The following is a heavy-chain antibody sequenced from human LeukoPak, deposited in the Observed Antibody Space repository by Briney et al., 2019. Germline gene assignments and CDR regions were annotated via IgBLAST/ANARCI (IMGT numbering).Heavy chain of an antibody. D-gene: IGHD2-2*01. CDR3: ARDESAAALTR. CDR1: GYTFTGYY. Sequence: ASVKVSCKASGYTFTGYYIHWVRQAPGQGLEWMGWINPNSGGTNYAQKFQGKVTMTRDTSISTAYMELSRLRSDDTAVYYCARDESAAALTRWGQGTLVTVSS. V-gene: IGHV1-2*02. CDR2: INPNSGGT. J-gene: IGHJ4*02.